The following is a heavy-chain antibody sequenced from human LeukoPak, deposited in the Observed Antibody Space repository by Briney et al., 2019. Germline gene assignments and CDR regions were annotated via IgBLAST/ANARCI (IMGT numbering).Heavy chain of an antibody. V-gene: IGHV5-10-1*01. J-gene: IGHJ4*02. CDR2: IDPSDSYT. CDR3: ARHRAAAGPFDY. Sequence: PGESLKISCEGSGYSFTSYWISWVRQMPGKGLEWMGRIDPSDSYTNYSPSFQGHVTISADKSISTAYLQWSSLKASDTAMYYCARHRAAAGPFDYWGQGTLVTVSS. CDR1: GYSFTSYW. D-gene: IGHD6-13*01.